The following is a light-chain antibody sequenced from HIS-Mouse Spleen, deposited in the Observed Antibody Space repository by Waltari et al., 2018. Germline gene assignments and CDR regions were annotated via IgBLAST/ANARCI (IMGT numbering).Light chain of an antibody. CDR2: EGS. CDR1: SSDVGSYNL. CDR3: CSYAGSSSVV. V-gene: IGLV2-23*01. J-gene: IGLJ2*01. Sequence: QSALTQPASVSGSPGQSITISCTGTSSDVGSYNLVSWYQQHPGKAPKLMIYEGSKRPSGVSNRISGSQSDNTASLTISELQAEDEADYYCCSYAGSSSVVFGGGTKLTVL.